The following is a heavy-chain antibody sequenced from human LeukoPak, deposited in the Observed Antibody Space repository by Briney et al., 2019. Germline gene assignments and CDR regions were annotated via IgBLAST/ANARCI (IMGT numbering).Heavy chain of an antibody. Sequence: SQTLSLTCAISGDSVSSDTTAWNWIRQSPSRGLEWLGRTYYRSKWYNDYALSVKSRITINPDTSKNQFSLQLNSVTPEDTAVYYCSRDPLFDPWGQGTLVTVSS. CDR2: TYYRSKWYN. V-gene: IGHV6-1*01. J-gene: IGHJ5*02. CDR3: SRDPLFDP. CDR1: GDSVSSDTTA.